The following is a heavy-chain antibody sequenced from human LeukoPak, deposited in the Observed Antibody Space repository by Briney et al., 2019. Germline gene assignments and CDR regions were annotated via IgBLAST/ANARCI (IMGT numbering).Heavy chain of an antibody. J-gene: IGHJ4*02. Sequence: ASVKVSCKASGYAFTNYGITWVRQAPGQGLEWLGWISTFNGNTNYAQKLQDRVTMTTDTSTSTAYLGLRSLRSDDTAVYYCARRHLIGNGYFDHWGQGTLVTVSS. CDR2: ISTFNGNT. D-gene: IGHD4-23*01. CDR3: ARRHLIGNGYFDH. CDR1: GYAFTNYG. V-gene: IGHV1-18*01.